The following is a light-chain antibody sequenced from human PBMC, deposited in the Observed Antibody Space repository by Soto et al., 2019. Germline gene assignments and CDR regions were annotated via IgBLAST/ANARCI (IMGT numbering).Light chain of an antibody. CDR2: GAY. J-gene: IGKJ1*01. CDR3: QQYGSSGT. V-gene: IGKV3-20*01. CDR1: QNVDSNY. Sequence: EIVLTHSPGTLSLSQGERATLSCRASQNVDSNYLAWYQQKPGQAPRLLIYGAYNRATGIPDRFSGSGSGTDFTLTISRLEPEDFAVYYCQQYGSSGTFGQGTKVDIK.